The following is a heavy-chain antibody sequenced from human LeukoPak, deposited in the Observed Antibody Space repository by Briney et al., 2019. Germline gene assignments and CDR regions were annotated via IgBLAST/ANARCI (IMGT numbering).Heavy chain of an antibody. D-gene: IGHD5-12*01. Sequence: ASVKVSCKASGYTFTSYDINWVRQATGQGLEWMGWMNPNSGNTGDAQKFQGRVTMTRNTSISTAYMELSSLRSEDTAVYYCARGGGYDYYFDYWGQGTLVTVSS. CDR3: ARGGGYDYYFDY. J-gene: IGHJ4*02. CDR2: MNPNSGNT. V-gene: IGHV1-8*01. CDR1: GYTFTSYD.